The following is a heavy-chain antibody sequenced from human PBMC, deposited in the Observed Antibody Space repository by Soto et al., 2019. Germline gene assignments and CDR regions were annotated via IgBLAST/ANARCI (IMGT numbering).Heavy chain of an antibody. D-gene: IGHD3-10*01. V-gene: IGHV6-1*01. Sequence: PSQTLSLTCAISGDSVSSNSAVWNWIRQSPSRGLEWLGRTYYRSKWYNDYTVSVKSRITINPDTSKNQFSLQLNSVTPEDTAVYYCARGAYGSGNGHFDYWGQGTLVTVSS. CDR1: GDSVSSNSAV. CDR2: TYYRSKWYN. J-gene: IGHJ4*02. CDR3: ARGAYGSGNGHFDY.